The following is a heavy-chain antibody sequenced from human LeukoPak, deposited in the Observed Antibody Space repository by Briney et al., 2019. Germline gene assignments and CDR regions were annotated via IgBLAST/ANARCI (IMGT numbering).Heavy chain of an antibody. V-gene: IGHV3-30*03. CDR3: AREEAYCGGDCYSGY. CDR1: GFTFSSYG. CDR2: ISYDGSNK. J-gene: IGHJ4*02. D-gene: IGHD2-21*02. Sequence: GRPLRLSCAASGFTFSSYGMHWVRQAPGKGLEWVAVISYDGSNKYYADSVKGRFTISRDNSKNTLYLQMNSLRAEDTAVYYCAREEAYCGGDCYSGYWGQGTLVTVSS.